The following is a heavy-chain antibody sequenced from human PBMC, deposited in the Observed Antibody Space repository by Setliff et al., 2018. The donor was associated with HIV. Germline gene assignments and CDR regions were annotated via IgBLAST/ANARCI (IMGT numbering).Heavy chain of an antibody. CDR1: GGSISSGSYY. J-gene: IGHJ5*02. V-gene: IGHV4-61*02. D-gene: IGHD3-22*01. Sequence: PSETLSLTCTVSGGSISSGSYYWSWIRQPAGKGLEWIGRIYTSGSTNYNPTLKNRVTISIDMSKNQFSLKLRYVTAADTAEYYCARADRSVFRERFKWFDPWGQGTLVTVSS. CDR3: ARADRSVFRERFKWFDP. CDR2: IYTSGST.